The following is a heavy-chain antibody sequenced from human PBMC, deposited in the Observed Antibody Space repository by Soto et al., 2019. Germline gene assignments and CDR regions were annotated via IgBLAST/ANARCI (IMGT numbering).Heavy chain of an antibody. V-gene: IGHV3-64*01. CDR2: INNNGVIT. D-gene: IGHD3-10*01. Sequence: EVLLVESGGDLVQPGGSLRLSCAASGFTFSNYDMHWVRQAPGKGLEYVSAINNNGVITYYANSVKGRFTISRDNSRNTLYLQVGSLRADDTALYYCAIWLSLTGLDSWGQGTLVTVSS. J-gene: IGHJ5*01. CDR3: AIWLSLTGLDS. CDR1: GFTFSNYD.